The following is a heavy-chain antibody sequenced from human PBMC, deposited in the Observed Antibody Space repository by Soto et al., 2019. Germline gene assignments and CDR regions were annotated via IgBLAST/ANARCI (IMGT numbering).Heavy chain of an antibody. V-gene: IGHV4-34*01. D-gene: IGHD1-1*01. CDR3: ARVERGTATTVVDAFDI. CDR2: MSHSGGT. CDR1: GGSVNSGNYY. J-gene: IGHJ3*02. Sequence: QVQLQQWGAGLLKPSEPLSLTCSVFGGSVNSGNYYWSWIRQPPGKGLEWIGEMSHSGGTHFNPSLKSRVTISVDTSKNQFSLKMSSVTAADTALYYCARVERGTATTVVDAFDIWGPGQMVNVSS.